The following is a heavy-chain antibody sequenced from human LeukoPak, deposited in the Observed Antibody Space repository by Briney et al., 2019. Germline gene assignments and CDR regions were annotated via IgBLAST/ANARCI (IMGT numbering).Heavy chain of an antibody. D-gene: IGHD1-26*01. CDR1: GFTFSSDA. V-gene: IGHV3-15*01. CDR3: TTEEWELPNYFDY. J-gene: IGHJ4*02. CDR2: IKSKTDGGTT. Sequence: GGPLRLSCAASGFTFSSDAMSWVRQAPGKGLEWVGRIKSKTDGGTTDYAAPVKGRFTISRDDSKNTLYLQMNSLKTEDTAAYYCTTEEWELPNYFDYWGQGTLVTVSS.